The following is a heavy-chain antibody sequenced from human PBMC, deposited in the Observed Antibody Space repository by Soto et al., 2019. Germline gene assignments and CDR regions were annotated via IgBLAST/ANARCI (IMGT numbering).Heavy chain of an antibody. Sequence: SETLSLTCTVTGGSINSGGYYWSWSRQHTGKGLEWIGYIYYSGSTNYNPSLKSRVTISVDTSKNQFSLKLSSVTAADTAVYYCAREHPSMVRGVISDYYYYYYMDVWGKGTTVTVSS. J-gene: IGHJ6*03. D-gene: IGHD3-10*01. CDR1: GGSINSGGYY. CDR3: AREHPSMVRGVISDYYYYYYMDV. CDR2: IYYSGST. V-gene: IGHV4-61*08.